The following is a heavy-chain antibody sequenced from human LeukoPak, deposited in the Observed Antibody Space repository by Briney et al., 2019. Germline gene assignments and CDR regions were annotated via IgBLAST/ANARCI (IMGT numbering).Heavy chain of an antibody. Sequence: PGGSLRLSCAASGFTFSSYAMSWVRQAPGKGLEWVSAISGSGGSTYYADSVKGRFTISRDNSKNTLYLQMNSLRAEDTAVYYCARTREEGRWLQLPLDYWGQGTLVTVSS. CDR3: ARTREEGRWLQLPLDY. V-gene: IGHV3-23*01. D-gene: IGHD5-24*01. J-gene: IGHJ4*02. CDR1: GFTFSSYA. CDR2: ISGSGGST.